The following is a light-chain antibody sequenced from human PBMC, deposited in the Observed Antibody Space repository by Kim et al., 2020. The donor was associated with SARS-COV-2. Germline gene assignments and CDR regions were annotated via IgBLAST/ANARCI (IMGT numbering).Light chain of an antibody. CDR2: YDS. CDR3: QVWDTDTEDYV. Sequence: SYELTQPPSVSVAPGQTARITCGGNNIGGHSVHWYQQKPGQAPVLVIYYDSDRPSGIPERFSGSKAATTATLTISRVEAGDEADYYGQVWDTDTEDYVFG. CDR1: NIGGHS. V-gene: IGLV3-21*01. J-gene: IGLJ1*01.